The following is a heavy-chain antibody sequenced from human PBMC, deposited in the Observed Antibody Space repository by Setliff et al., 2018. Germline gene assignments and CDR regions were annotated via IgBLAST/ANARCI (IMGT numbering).Heavy chain of an antibody. J-gene: IGHJ4*02. CDR3: ARGPVMIVATGYFDY. CDR1: GGSISSSSYY. V-gene: IGHV4-39*07. CDR2: IYYSGST. D-gene: IGHD3-22*01. Sequence: SETLSLTCTVSGGSISSSSYYWGWIRQPPGKGLEWIGSIYYSGSTNYNPSLKSRVTISVDRSKNQFSLKLSSVIAADTAVYYCARGPVMIVATGYFDYWGQGTLVTVSS.